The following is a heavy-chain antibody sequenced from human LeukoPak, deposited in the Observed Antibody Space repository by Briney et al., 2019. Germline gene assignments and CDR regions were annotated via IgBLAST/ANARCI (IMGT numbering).Heavy chain of an antibody. CDR2: IYYSGST. Sequence: SETLSLTCTVSGGSISSSSYYWGWIRQPPGKGLEWIGSIYYSGSTYYNPSLKSRATISVDTSKNQFSLKLSSVTAADTAVYYCARRYYDILTGYYSFYYFDYWGQGTLVTVSS. CDR3: ARRYYDILTGYYSFYYFDY. D-gene: IGHD3-9*01. CDR1: GGSISSSSYY. V-gene: IGHV4-39*01. J-gene: IGHJ4*02.